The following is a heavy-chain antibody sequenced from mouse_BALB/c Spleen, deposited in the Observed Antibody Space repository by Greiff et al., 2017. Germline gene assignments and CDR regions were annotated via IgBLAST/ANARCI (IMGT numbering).Heavy chain of an antibody. J-gene: IGHJ4*01. CDR1: GFTFSSYA. V-gene: IGHV5-9-3*01. D-gene: IGHD1-2*01. CDR2: ISSGGSYT. Sequence: EVHLVESGGGLVKPGGSLKLSCAASGFTFSSYAMSWVRQTPEKRLEWVATISSGGSYTYYPDSVKGRFTISRDNAKNTLYLQMSSLRSEDTAMYYCARHVDYGYGEGAMDYWGQGTSVTVSS. CDR3: ARHVDYGYGEGAMDY.